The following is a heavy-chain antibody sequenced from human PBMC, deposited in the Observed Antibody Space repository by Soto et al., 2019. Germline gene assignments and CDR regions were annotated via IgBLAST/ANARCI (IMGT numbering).Heavy chain of an antibody. J-gene: IGHJ4*02. CDR3: NRGSEYDFWSGYL. V-gene: IGHV1-69*06. CDR1: GGTSTRYA. D-gene: IGHD3-3*01. Sequence: QERLVQSGAEVRKPGSSVKVSCKVTGGTSTRYAINWVRQAPGQGLEWMGGIVPMFGTSKYAQKFQGRVTITAETSTNIDYMELRSLRSEDTAVYYCNRGSEYDFWSGYLWGQGTLVSVSS. CDR2: IVPMFGTS.